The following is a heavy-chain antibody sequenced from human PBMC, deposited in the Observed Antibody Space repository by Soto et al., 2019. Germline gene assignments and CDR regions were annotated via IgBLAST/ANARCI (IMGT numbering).Heavy chain of an antibody. CDR1: GYTFTSYA. V-gene: IGHV1-3*01. CDR2: INAGNGNT. Sequence: ASVKVSCKASGYTFTSYAMHWVRQAPGQRLEWMGWINAGNGNTKYSQKFQGRVTITRDTSMNQFSLALTSVTAADTAMYYCARGSTTEKVDSWGQGILVTVSS. CDR3: ARGSTTEKVDS. J-gene: IGHJ4*02.